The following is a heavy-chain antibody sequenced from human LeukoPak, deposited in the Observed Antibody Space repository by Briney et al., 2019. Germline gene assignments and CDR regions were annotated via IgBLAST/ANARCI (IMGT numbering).Heavy chain of an antibody. CDR3: ARARIRGYSYGYEYDAFDI. Sequence: ASVKVSCKSSGYTFTGYYMHWVRQAPGQGLEWMGWINPNSGGTNYAQKFQGRVTMTRDTSISTAYMELSRLRSDDTAVYYCARARIRGYSYGYEYDAFDIWGQGTMVTVSS. J-gene: IGHJ3*02. CDR2: INPNSGGT. CDR1: GYTFTGYY. D-gene: IGHD5-18*01. V-gene: IGHV1-2*02.